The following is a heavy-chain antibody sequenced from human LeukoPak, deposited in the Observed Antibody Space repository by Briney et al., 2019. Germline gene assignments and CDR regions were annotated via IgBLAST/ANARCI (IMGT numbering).Heavy chain of an antibody. D-gene: IGHD3-22*01. CDR1: GYTLTELS. CDR3: ATADSSGYYRWWFDP. V-gene: IGHV1-24*01. CDR2: FDPEDGET. Sequence: ASVKVSCKVSGYTLTELSMHWVRQAPGKGLEWMGGFDPEDGETIYAQKFQGRVTMTEDTSTDTAYMELSSLRSEDTAVYYCATADSSGYYRWWFDPWGQGTLVTVSS. J-gene: IGHJ5*02.